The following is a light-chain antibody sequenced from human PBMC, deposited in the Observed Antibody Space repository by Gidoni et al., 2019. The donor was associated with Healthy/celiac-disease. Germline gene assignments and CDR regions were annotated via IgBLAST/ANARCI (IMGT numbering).Light chain of an antibody. J-gene: IGLJ2*01. Sequence: SYELPQPPSVSVSPGQTASITCSGDKLGDNYACWYQQKPGQSPVLVIYQDSKRPSGIPERFSGSNSGNTATLTISGTQAMDEADYYCQAWDSSTVVFGGGTKLTVL. CDR2: QDS. CDR1: KLGDNY. CDR3: QAWDSSTVV. V-gene: IGLV3-1*01.